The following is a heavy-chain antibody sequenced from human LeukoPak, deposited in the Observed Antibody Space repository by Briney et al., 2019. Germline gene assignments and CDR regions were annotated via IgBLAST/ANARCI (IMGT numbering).Heavy chain of an antibody. Sequence: GGSLRLSCAACGFTFSTFAMIWVRQPPGKGLGWVSSIFRRGGEIHYADSVRGGFTISRDNSKSILSLQMNSMRAEDTAIYYCASSRYDSSGYYGIIGYWGQGTLVTVSS. V-gene: IGHV3-23*01. J-gene: IGHJ4*02. D-gene: IGHD3-22*01. CDR2: IFRRGGEI. CDR3: ASSRYDSSGYYGIIGY. CDR1: GFTFSTFA.